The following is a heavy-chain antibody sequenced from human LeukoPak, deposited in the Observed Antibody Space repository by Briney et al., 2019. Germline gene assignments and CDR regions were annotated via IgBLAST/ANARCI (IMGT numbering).Heavy chain of an antibody. D-gene: IGHD2-21*02. Sequence: GGSLRLSCAASGFTFSSYAMGWVRQAPGKGLEWVSAISGSGGSTYYADSVKGRFTISRDNSKNTLYLQMNSLRAEDTAVYYCAKLAYCGGDCYREPYYIDYWGQGTLVTVSS. CDR3: AKLAYCGGDCYREPYYIDY. CDR2: ISGSGGST. J-gene: IGHJ4*02. V-gene: IGHV3-23*01. CDR1: GFTFSSYA.